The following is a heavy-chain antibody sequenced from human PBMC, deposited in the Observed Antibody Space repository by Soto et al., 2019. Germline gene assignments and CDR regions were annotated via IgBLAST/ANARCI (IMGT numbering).Heavy chain of an antibody. CDR3: ARDMQVDYDFWSGYRNYYYDYGMDV. Sequence: QVQLVQSGAEVKKPGASVKVSCKASGYTFTSYAMHWVRQAPGQRLEWMGWINAGNGNTKYSQKFQGRVTITRDTSASTAYMELSSLRSEDTAVYYCARDMQVDYDFWSGYRNYYYDYGMDVWGQGTTVTVSS. D-gene: IGHD3-3*01. CDR1: GYTFTSYA. V-gene: IGHV1-3*01. J-gene: IGHJ6*02. CDR2: INAGNGNT.